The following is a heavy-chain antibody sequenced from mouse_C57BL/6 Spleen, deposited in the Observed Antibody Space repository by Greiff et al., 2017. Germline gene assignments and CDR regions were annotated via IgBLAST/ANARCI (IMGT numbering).Heavy chain of an antibody. V-gene: IGHV1-72*01. D-gene: IGHD1-1*01. CDR3: ASFYYGSSYPFAY. Sequence: QVQLQQPGAELVKPGASVKLSCKASGYTFTSYWMHWVKQRPGRGLEWIGRIDPNSGGTKYNEKFKSKATLTVDQPSSKAYMQLSSLTSEDSAFYYCASFYYGSSYPFAYWGQGTLVTVSA. CDR2: IDPNSGGT. CDR1: GYTFTSYW. J-gene: IGHJ3*01.